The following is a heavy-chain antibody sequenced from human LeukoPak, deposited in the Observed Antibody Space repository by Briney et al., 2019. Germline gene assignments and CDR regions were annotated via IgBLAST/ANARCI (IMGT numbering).Heavy chain of an antibody. D-gene: IGHD6-19*01. CDR2: INHSGST. CDR1: GGSFSGYY. V-gene: IGHV4-34*01. CDR3: ARAEGGWSYYLDY. Sequence: SETLSLTCAVYGGSFSGYYWSWIRQPPGKGLEWIGEINHSGSTNYNPSLKSRVTISVDTSKNQFSLKLSSVTAADTAVYYCARAEGGWSYYLDYWGQGTLVTVSS. J-gene: IGHJ4*02.